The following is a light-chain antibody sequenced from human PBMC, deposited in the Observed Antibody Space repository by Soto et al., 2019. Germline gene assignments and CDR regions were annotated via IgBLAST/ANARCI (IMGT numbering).Light chain of an antibody. CDR2: DVI. CDR3: SSYTSSSPPVV. CDR1: SSDVGGYNY. J-gene: IGLJ1*01. Sequence: QSALTQPASVSGSPGESITISCTGTSSDVGGYNYVSWYQQHPDKAPKLMIYDVINRPSGVSNRFSGSKSANTASLTISGLQAEDEADYYCSSYTSSSPPVVFGTGTKVTVL. V-gene: IGLV2-14*01.